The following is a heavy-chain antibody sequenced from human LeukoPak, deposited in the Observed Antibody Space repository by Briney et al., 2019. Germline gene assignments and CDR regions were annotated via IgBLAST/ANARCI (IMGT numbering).Heavy chain of an antibody. CDR3: AGVLDGYYYYYMDV. J-gene: IGHJ6*03. D-gene: IGHD3/OR15-3a*01. CDR2: INHSGIT. V-gene: IGHV4-34*01. CDR1: GGSFSGYY. Sequence: SETLSLTCAVYGGSFSGYYWSWIRQPPGKGLEWIGEINHSGITNYNPSLKSRVTISVDTSKNQFSLKLSSVTAADTAVYYCAGVLDGYYYYYMDVWGKGTTVTVSS.